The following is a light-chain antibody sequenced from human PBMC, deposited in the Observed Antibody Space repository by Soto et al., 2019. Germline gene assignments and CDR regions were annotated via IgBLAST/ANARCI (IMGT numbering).Light chain of an antibody. J-gene: IGKJ1*01. CDR3: QQYNIWPQT. V-gene: IGKV3-15*01. CDR1: QSVNSK. CDR2: GAS. Sequence: EFVFTQSPGTLSLSPGERATLSCRASQSVNSKLAWYQQKPGRAPRLLIYGASTRATGIPARFSGSGSGTEFTLTISSLQSEDFAVYFCQQYNIWPQTFGRGTKVDIK.